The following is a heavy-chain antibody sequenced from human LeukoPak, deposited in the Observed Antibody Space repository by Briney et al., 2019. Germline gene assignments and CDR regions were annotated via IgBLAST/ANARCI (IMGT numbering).Heavy chain of an antibody. CDR1: GGSISSGSFY. D-gene: IGHD3-22*01. V-gene: IGHV4-61*02. J-gene: IGHJ5*02. CDR3: ARGRYYDSSGYYYNWFDP. Sequence: PSETLSLTCTVSGGSISSGSFYLSWTRQPAGKGLERIGRIHTGGSTNYNPSLTSRVTISVATPKNQFSLKLSSMTAADTAVYYCARGRYYDSSGYYYNWFDPWGQGTLVTVSS. CDR2: IHTGGST.